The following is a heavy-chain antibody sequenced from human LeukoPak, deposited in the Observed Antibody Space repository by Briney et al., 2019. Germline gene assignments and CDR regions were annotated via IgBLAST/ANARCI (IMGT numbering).Heavy chain of an antibody. D-gene: IGHD5-24*01. Sequence: PSETLSLTCTVSGGSISSYYWSWIRQPAGKGLEWIGYIYYSGSTNYNPPLKSRVTISVDTSKNQFSLKLSSVTAADTAVYYCASGGDGEAFDYWGQGTLVTVSS. J-gene: IGHJ4*02. V-gene: IGHV4-59*01. CDR1: GGSISSYY. CDR3: ASGGDGEAFDY. CDR2: IYYSGST.